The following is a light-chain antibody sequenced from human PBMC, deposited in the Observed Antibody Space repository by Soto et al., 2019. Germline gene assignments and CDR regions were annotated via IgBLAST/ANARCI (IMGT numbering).Light chain of an antibody. J-gene: IGKJ5*01. Sequence: DNNMTPSPSSLSATVGRIVTITCPPSQDISNRLNWYQQKPGKAPTLLIFDASNLQTGVPSRFSGSRSGTDFTFTITSLQPEDIATYYCHQYDNLPPITSGQGARPEI. CDR1: QDISNR. V-gene: IGKV1-33*01. CDR3: HQYDNLPPIT. CDR2: DAS.